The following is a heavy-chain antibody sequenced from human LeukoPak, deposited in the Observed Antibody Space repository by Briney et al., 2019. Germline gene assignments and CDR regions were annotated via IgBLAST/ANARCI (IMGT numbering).Heavy chain of an antibody. CDR3: ARAGIAAGLYYFDY. CDR2: INPNSGGT. Sequence: ASVKVSCKASGYTFTGYYMHWVQQAPGQGLEWMGWINPNSGGTNYAQKFQGRVTMTRDTSISTAYMELRSLRSDDTAVYYCARAGIAAGLYYFDYWGQGTLVTVSS. V-gene: IGHV1-2*02. CDR1: GYTFTGYY. J-gene: IGHJ4*02. D-gene: IGHD6-13*01.